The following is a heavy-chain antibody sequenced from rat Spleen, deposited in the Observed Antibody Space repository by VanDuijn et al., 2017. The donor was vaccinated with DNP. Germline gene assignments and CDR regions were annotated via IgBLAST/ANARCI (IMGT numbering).Heavy chain of an antibody. CDR1: GFSLTTYN. CDR3: ARNRGYSSSGYFDY. D-gene: IGHD1-2*01. Sequence: QVQLKESGPGLVQPSETLSLTCTVSGFSLTTYNVHWVRQHSGKSLEWMGRMWSDGDISYNSAVTSRLSINRDTSKSQVFLKMNSLQTEDTGTYYCARNRGYSSSGYFDYWGQGVMVTVSS. J-gene: IGHJ2*01. V-gene: IGHV2S18*01. CDR2: MWSDGDI.